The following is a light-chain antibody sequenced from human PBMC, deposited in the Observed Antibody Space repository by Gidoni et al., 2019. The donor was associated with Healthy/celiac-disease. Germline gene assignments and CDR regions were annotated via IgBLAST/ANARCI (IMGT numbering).Light chain of an antibody. CDR3: QQSYSTPLP. CDR1: QSISSY. Sequence: DIQMTPSPSSLSASVGDRVTITCRASQSISSYLNWYQQKPGKAPKLLIYAASSLQSGGPSRFSGSGSGTDFTLTISSLQPEDFATYYCQQSYSTPLPFGQXTKVEIK. CDR2: AAS. J-gene: IGKJ1*01. V-gene: IGKV1-39*01.